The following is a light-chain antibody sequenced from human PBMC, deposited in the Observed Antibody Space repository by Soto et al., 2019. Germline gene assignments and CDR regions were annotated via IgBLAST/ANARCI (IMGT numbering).Light chain of an antibody. J-gene: IGKJ2*01. CDR2: SAS. CDR3: QQYITSPPMYT. CDR1: QSVSSRY. V-gene: IGKV3-20*01. Sequence: ETELTQSPGTLSLSPGERATLSCRASQSVSSRYLAWYQQKPGQAPRLLIYSASNRATGIPDRFSGSGSGTEFTLTISRLEPEDFAVYYCQQYITSPPMYTFGQGTKLEIK.